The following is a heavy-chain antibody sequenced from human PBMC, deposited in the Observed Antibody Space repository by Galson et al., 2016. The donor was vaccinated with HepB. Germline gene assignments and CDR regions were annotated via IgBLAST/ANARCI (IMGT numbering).Heavy chain of an antibody. CDR3: ASTWSRSNTGARLSRSYYFDN. V-gene: IGHV1-18*01. D-gene: IGHD6-6*01. CDR2: ISTYIRST. J-gene: IGHJ4*02. Sequence: SVKVSCKASGYSFTGYGISWVRQAPGQGLEWVGWISTYIRSTKYAQKLQGRVIMTTDTSTSTAYMELRGLRSDDTAIYYCASTWSRSNTGARLSRSYYFDNWGQGTRITVTS. CDR1: GYSFTGYG.